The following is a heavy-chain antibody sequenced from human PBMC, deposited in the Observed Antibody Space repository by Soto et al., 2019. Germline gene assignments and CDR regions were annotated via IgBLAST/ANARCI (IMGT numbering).Heavy chain of an antibody. Sequence: EVQLLESGGGSVQPGGSLRLSCAASGFTFSSFAMSWVRQAPGKGLEWVSGILGRGDTYYEESVKGRFTISRDNSXNTLFLQLNSLRVEDTAIYYCVKDVRTDGYWDFDYWGQGTLVTVSS. D-gene: IGHD5-12*01. CDR3: VKDVRTDGYWDFDY. CDR1: GFTFSSFA. CDR2: ILGRGDT. J-gene: IGHJ4*02. V-gene: IGHV3-23*01.